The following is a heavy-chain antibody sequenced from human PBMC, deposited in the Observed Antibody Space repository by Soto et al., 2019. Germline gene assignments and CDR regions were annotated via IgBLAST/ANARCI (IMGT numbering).Heavy chain of an antibody. J-gene: IGHJ3*02. CDR3: SKDFEYSYGYDAFHI. CDR2: ISGSGYST. D-gene: IGHD5-18*01. CDR1: GFTFSSYA. V-gene: IGHV3-23*01. Sequence: GGSLRLSCAASGFTFSSYAMSWVRQAPGKGLEWVSAISGSGYSTYYADSVKGRFTISRDNSENTLYLQMNSLRAEDTAVYYCSKDFEYSYGYDAFHIWGQGTMVTVAS.